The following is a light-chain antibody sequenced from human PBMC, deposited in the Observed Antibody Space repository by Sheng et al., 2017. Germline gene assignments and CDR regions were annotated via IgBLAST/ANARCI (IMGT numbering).Light chain of an antibody. CDR2: GAS. V-gene: IGKV3-15*01. CDR1: QSVSSN. J-gene: IGKJ4*01. Sequence: EKVMTQSPATLSVSPGERATLSCRASQSVSSNLAWYQQKPGQAPRLVIYGASTRATGIPARFSGSGSGTEFTLTISSLQSEDFAVYYCQQYNNWLRGLTFGGGTKVAIK. CDR3: QQYNNWLRGLT.